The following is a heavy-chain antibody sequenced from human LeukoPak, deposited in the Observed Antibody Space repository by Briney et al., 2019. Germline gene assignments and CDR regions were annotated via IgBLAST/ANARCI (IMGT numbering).Heavy chain of an antibody. D-gene: IGHD2-15*01. CDR2: ISYDGSNK. CDR3: ARDTGQLAPVVGLFDY. V-gene: IGHV3-30-3*01. Sequence: GGSLRLSCAASGFTFSSYAMHWVRQAPGKGLEWVAVISYDGSNKYYADSVKGRFTISRDNSKNTLYLQMNSLRAEDTAVYYCARDTGQLAPVVGLFDYWGQGTLVTVSS. CDR1: GFTFSSYA. J-gene: IGHJ4*02.